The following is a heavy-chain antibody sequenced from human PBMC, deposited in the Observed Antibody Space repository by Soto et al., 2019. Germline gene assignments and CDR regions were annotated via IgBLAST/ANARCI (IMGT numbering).Heavy chain of an antibody. J-gene: IGHJ3*02. CDR1: GGSVSSGSYY. CDR2: IYYSGST. Sequence: SETLSLTCTVSGGSVSSGSYYWSWIRQPPGKGLEWIGYIYYSGSTNYNPSLKSRVTISVDTSKNQFSLKLSSVTAADTAVYYCARDLDSIAVAGVGGAFDIWGQGTMVTVSS. D-gene: IGHD6-19*01. CDR3: ARDLDSIAVAGVGGAFDI. V-gene: IGHV4-61*01.